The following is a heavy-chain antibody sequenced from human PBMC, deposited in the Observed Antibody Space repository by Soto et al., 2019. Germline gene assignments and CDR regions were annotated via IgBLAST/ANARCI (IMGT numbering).Heavy chain of an antibody. J-gene: IGHJ3*01. CDR1: GFVRGNY. Sequence: EEHQVESGGGLIQPGGSLRLSCAASGFVRGNYMSWVRQAPGKGLECISILYDDGRKYYAESVRGRFTISGDNSKSTLHLQMDSLRVEDTAMYYCATAIDYYDRNGYYYDRAFNFRGQGTMVTVSS. V-gene: IGHV3-53*01. CDR2: LYDDGRK. CDR3: ATAIDYYDRNGYYYDRAFNF. D-gene: IGHD3-22*01.